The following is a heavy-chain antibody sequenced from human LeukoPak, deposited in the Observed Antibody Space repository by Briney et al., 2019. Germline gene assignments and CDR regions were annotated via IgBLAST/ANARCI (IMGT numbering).Heavy chain of an antibody. D-gene: IGHD2-15*01. V-gene: IGHV1-69*04. CDR3: ASLSCGGSCYSGVGDDY. J-gene: IGHJ4*02. Sequence: GASVKVSCKASGGTFSSYAISWVRQAPGQGLEWMGRIIPILGIANYAQKFQGRVTITADKSTSTAYMELSSLRSEDTAVYYCASLSCGGSCYSGVGDDYWGQGTLVTVSS. CDR2: IIPILGIA. CDR1: GGTFSSYA.